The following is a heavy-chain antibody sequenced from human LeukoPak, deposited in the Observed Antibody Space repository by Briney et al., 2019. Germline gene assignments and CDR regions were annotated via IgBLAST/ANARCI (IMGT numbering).Heavy chain of an antibody. D-gene: IGHD3-16*01. CDR2: IKQDGSEK. CDR3: ARDRTFTSILYYYYYGMDV. Sequence: GGSLRLSCAASGFTFSSYSMNWVRQAPGKGLEWVANIKQDGSEKYYVDSVKGRFTISRDNAKNSLYLQMNSLRAEDTAVYYCARDRTFTSILYYYYYGMDVWGQGTTVTVSS. J-gene: IGHJ6*02. CDR1: GFTFSSYS. V-gene: IGHV3-7*01.